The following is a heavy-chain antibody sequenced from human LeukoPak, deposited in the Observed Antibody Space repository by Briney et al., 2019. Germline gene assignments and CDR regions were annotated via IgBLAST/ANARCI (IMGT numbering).Heavy chain of an antibody. CDR2: INPNSGGT. V-gene: IGHV1-2*02. CDR1: GYTFTSYA. CDR3: ARDLGDVSRFYYYMDV. J-gene: IGHJ6*03. Sequence: ASVKVSCKASGYTFTSYAMNWVRQAPGQGLEWMGWINPNSGGTNYAQKFQGRVTMTRDTSISTAYMELSSLKFEDTAIYYCARDLGDVSRFYYYMDVWGKGTTVTVSS. D-gene: IGHD5/OR15-5a*01.